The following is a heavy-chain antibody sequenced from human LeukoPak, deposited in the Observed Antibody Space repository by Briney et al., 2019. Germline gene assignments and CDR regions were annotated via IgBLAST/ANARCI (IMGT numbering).Heavy chain of an antibody. Sequence: PGGSLRLSCAASGFTFSTFWMSWVRQAPGKGREWVANINQDGSQKRYVDSVQGRFTVSRDNTKNSLFLQMNSLRAEDTAVYYCARLKDDVTKLDYWGQGTLVTVSS. J-gene: IGHJ4*02. CDR3: ARLKDDVTKLDY. CDR2: INQDGSQK. D-gene: IGHD2-8*01. CDR1: GFTFSTFW. V-gene: IGHV3-7*01.